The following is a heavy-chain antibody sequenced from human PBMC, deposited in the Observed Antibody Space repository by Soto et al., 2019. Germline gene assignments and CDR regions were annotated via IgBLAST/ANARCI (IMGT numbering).Heavy chain of an antibody. V-gene: IGHV1-69*06. CDR1: GGTFSSYA. J-gene: IGHJ3*02. D-gene: IGHD3-22*01. Sequence: QVQLVQSGAEVKKPGSSVKVSCKASGGTFSSYAISWVRQAPGQGLEWMGGIIPIFGTANYAQKFQGRVTITADKSTSTAYMELSSLRSEDTAVYYCARSYDSSGYLLPNRAFDIWGQGTMVTVSS. CDR3: ARSYDSSGYLLPNRAFDI. CDR2: IIPIFGTA.